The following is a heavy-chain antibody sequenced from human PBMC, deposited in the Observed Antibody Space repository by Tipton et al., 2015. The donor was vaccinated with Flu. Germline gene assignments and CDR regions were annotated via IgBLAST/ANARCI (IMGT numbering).Heavy chain of an antibody. D-gene: IGHD6-19*01. CDR1: GFTFSRYA. V-gene: IGHV3-23*01. Sequence: SLRLSCAASGFTFSRYAMSWVRQAPGKGLEWVAGVSGGGGTTYFADSVKGRFTISRDNSRNTVFLQMNNLRVEDTAEYYCAKVIPELVAGLDYWGRGTLVTVSS. CDR2: VSGGGGTT. CDR3: AKVIPELVAGLDY. J-gene: IGHJ4*02.